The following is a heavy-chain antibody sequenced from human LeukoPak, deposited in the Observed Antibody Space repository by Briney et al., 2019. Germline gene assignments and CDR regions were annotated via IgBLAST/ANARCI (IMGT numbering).Heavy chain of an antibody. CDR1: GYTFTSYY. J-gene: IGHJ4*02. Sequence: ASVKVSCKASGYTFTSYYMHWVRQAPGQGLEWMGWINPNSGGTNYAQKFQGRVTMTRDTSISTAYMELSRLRSDDTAVYYCARDCSGGSWGGGCWRGFDYWGQGTLVTVSS. CDR2: INPNSGGT. D-gene: IGHD2-15*01. CDR3: ARDCSGGSWGGGCWRGFDY. V-gene: IGHV1-2*02.